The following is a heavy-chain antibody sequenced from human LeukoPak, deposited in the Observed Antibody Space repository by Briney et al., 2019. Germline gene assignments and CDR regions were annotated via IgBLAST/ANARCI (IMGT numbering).Heavy chain of an antibody. Sequence: SATLSLTCAVYGGSFSGYYWSWVRQPPGKGLEWIGEINHSGSTNYDPALKSRVTISVDTSKNQFSLKLSSVTAADTSVYYCATRRSFWSGYYYLDYWGQGTLVTVSS. D-gene: IGHD3-3*01. J-gene: IGHJ4*02. CDR2: INHSGST. CDR3: ATRRSFWSGYYYLDY. V-gene: IGHV4-34*01. CDR1: GGSFSGYY.